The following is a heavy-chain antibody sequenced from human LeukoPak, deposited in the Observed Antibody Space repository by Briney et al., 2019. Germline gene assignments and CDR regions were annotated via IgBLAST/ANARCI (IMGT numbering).Heavy chain of an antibody. J-gene: IGHJ5*02. Sequence: SETLSLTCTVSGGSISSYYWSWIRQPPGKGLEWIGYIYYSGSTNYNPSLKSRVTISVDTSKNQFSLKLSSVTAADTAVYYCASLGYCSSTSCPDIGWFDPWGQGTLVTVSS. D-gene: IGHD2-2*01. CDR3: ASLGYCSSTSCPDIGWFDP. V-gene: IGHV4-59*01. CDR1: GGSISSYY. CDR2: IYYSGST.